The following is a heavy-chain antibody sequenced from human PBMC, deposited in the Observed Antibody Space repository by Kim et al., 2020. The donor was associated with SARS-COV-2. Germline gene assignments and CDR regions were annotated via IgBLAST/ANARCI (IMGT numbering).Heavy chain of an antibody. V-gene: IGHV1-69*04. D-gene: IGHD6-19*01. J-gene: IGHJ6*03. Sequence: SVKVSCKASGGTFSSYAISWVRQAPGQGLEWMGRIIPILGIANYAQKFQGRVTITADKSTSTAYMELSSLRSEDTAVYYCAVGCQWPYRDHYYYYMDVWGKGTTVTVSS. CDR3: AVGCQWPYRDHYYYYMDV. CDR1: GGTFSSYA. CDR2: IIPILGIA.